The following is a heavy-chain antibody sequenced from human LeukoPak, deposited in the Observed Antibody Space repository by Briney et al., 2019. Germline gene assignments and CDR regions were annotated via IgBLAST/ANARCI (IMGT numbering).Heavy chain of an antibody. V-gene: IGHV1-8*01. CDR2: MNPNSGNT. Sequence: ASVKVSCKASGYTFTSYDIIWVRQATGQGLEWMGWMNPNSGNTGYAQRFQGRVTMTRNTSISTAYMELSSLRSEDTAVYYCARGLRIVGTKSGAFDIWGQGTMVTVSS. J-gene: IGHJ3*02. CDR1: GYTFTSYD. CDR3: ARGLRIVGTKSGAFDI. D-gene: IGHD1-26*01.